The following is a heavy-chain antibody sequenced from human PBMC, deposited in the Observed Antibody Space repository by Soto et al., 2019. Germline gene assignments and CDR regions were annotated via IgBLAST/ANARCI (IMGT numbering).Heavy chain of an antibody. J-gene: IGHJ4*02. Sequence: ASVKVSCKASGGTFSSYGISWVRQAPGQGLEWMGWISAYNGNTNYAQKLQGRVTMTTDTSTSTAYMELRSLRSDDTAVYYCAREPPFTGFFDYWGQGALVTVSS. CDR3: AREPPFTGFFDY. D-gene: IGHD3-16*01. V-gene: IGHV1-18*01. CDR2: ISAYNGNT. CDR1: GGTFSSYG.